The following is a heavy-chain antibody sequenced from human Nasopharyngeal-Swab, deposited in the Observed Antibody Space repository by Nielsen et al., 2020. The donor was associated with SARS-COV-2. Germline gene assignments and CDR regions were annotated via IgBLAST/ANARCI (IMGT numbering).Heavy chain of an antibody. V-gene: IGHV3-74*01. J-gene: IGHJ6*02. Sequence: GESLKISCAASGFTFSSYWMHWVRQAPGKGLVWVSRINSDGSSTSYADSVKGRFTISRDNAKNTLYLQMNSLRAEDTAVYYCARGHGSYPYYYGMDVWGQGTTVTVSS. CDR2: INSDGSST. CDR3: ARGHGSYPYYYGMDV. CDR1: GFTFSSYW. D-gene: IGHD1-26*01.